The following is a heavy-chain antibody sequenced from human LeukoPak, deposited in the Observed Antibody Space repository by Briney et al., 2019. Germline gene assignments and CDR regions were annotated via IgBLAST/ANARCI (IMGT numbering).Heavy chain of an antibody. V-gene: IGHV1-69*01. Sequence: SSGKVSCKASGGTFSSYAISWVRQAPGQGLEWMGGIIPIFGTANSAQKFQGRVTITADESTSTAYMHLSSLRSQDRAVYYCARVRYQVVVIAYDAFDIWGQGTMVTVRS. CDR2: IIPIFGTA. CDR1: GGTFSSYA. J-gene: IGHJ3*02. D-gene: IGHD2-21*01. CDR3: ARVRYQVVVIAYDAFDI.